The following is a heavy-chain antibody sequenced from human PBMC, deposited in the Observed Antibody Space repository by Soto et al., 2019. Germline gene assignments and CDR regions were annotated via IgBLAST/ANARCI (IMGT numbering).Heavy chain of an antibody. Sequence: GASVKVSFKASGYTFTAYYMHWVRQAPGQGLEWMGWINPDSGGTYYPQNFQGRVTMTRDTSITTAYMELSRLTYDDTAVYYCARVVDSAMVPFDYWGQGTLVTVSS. D-gene: IGHD5-18*01. CDR2: INPDSGGT. CDR1: GYTFTAYY. V-gene: IGHV1-2*02. CDR3: ARVVDSAMVPFDY. J-gene: IGHJ4*02.